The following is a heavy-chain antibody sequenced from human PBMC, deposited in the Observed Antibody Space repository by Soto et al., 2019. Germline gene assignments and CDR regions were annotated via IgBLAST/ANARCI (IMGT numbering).Heavy chain of an antibody. V-gene: IGHV4-31*03. CDR3: ARTVYDYVWGSYRPRGIFDY. CDR1: GGSISSGGYY. J-gene: IGHJ4*02. D-gene: IGHD3-16*02. Sequence: SETLSLTCTVSGGSISSGGYYWSWIRQHPGKGLEWIGYIYYSGSTYYNPSLKSRVTISVDTSKNQFSLKLSSVTAADTAVYYCARTVYDYVWGSYRPRGIFDYWGQGTLVTVPS. CDR2: IYYSGST.